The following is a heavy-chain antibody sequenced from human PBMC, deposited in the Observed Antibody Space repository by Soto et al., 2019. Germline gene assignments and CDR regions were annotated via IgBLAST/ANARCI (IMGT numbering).Heavy chain of an antibody. CDR3: ARQFSTYYYDSSGLAY. CDR2: IYPGDSDT. V-gene: IGHV5-51*01. Sequence: PGESLKISCKGSGYSFTSYWIGWVRQMPGKGLEWMGIIYPGDSDTRYSPSFQGQVTISADKSISTVYLQWSSLKASDTAMYYCARQFSTYYYDSSGLAYWGQGTLVTVSS. D-gene: IGHD3-22*01. J-gene: IGHJ4*02. CDR1: GYSFTSYW.